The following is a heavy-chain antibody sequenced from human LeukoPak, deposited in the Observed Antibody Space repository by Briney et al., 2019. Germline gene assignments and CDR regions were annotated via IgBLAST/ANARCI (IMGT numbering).Heavy chain of an antibody. CDR3: ARAADGSGSFIPDY. V-gene: IGHV1-2*02. J-gene: IGHJ4*02. CDR2: INPNSGGT. Sequence: GASVKVSCKASGYTFTGYYMHWVRQAPGQGLEWMGWINPNSGGTNYAQKFQGRVTMTRDTSISTAYMELSRLRSDDTAAYYCARAADGSGSFIPDYWGQGTLVTVSS. D-gene: IGHD3-10*01. CDR1: GYTFTGYY.